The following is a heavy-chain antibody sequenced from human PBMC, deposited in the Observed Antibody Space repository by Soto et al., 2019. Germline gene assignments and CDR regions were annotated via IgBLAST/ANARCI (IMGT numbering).Heavy chain of an antibody. CDR1: GFSLATSAVG. D-gene: IGHD3-9*01. CDR2: IYWNDDK. Sequence: SGPTLVNPXQTLTLTCTFSGFSLATSAVGVGWIRQPPGKALEWLALIYWNDDKRYSPSLKNRLTITKDTSKHQVVITMTNVDRVDTATYYCAHRQHDDILTLIRSNAFDIWGQGTMVTVSS. V-gene: IGHV2-5*01. J-gene: IGHJ3*02. CDR3: AHRQHDDILTLIRSNAFDI.